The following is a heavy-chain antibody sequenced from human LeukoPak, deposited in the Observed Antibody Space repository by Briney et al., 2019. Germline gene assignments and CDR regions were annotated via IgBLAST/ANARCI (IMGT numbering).Heavy chain of an antibody. CDR1: GGSISSYY. CDR3: ARDGGRYSYGSQDTFDY. CDR2: IYYSGST. Sequence: SETLSLTCTVSGGSISSYYWSWIRQPPGKGLEWIGYIYYSGSTNYNPSLKSRVTISVDTSKNQFSLKLSSVTAADTAVYYCARDGGRYSYGSQDTFDYWGQGTLVTVSS. V-gene: IGHV4-59*01. J-gene: IGHJ4*02. D-gene: IGHD5-18*01.